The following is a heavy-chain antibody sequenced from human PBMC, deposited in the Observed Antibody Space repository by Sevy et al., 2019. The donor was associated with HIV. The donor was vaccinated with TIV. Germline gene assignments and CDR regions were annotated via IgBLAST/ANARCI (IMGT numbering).Heavy chain of an antibody. CDR2: IYPDDSDT. J-gene: IGHJ3*01. D-gene: IGHD3-22*01. CDR3: ARPALNYYDSNGYGFNL. Sequence: GESLKISCKGSGYTFNTYWIAWVRQMPGKGLEWMGIIYPDDSDTRYSPSFQGHVTIQADKSTDTAYLQWISLKASDTAMYYCARPALNYYDSNGYGFNLWGQGTMVTVS. CDR1: GYTFNTYW. V-gene: IGHV5-51*01.